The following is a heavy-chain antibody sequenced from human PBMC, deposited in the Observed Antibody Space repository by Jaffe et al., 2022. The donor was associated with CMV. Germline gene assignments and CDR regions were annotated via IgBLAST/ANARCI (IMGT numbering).Heavy chain of an antibody. Sequence: QVQLVESGGGVVQPGRSLRLSCAASGFTFSSYGMHWVRQAPGKGLEWVAVISYDGSNKYYADSVKGRFTISRDNSKNTLYLQMNSLRAEDTAVYYCAKDGTGAYYYYGMDVWGQGTTVTVSS. D-gene: IGHD1-26*01. CDR1: GFTFSSYG. CDR2: ISYDGSNK. CDR3: AKDGTGAYYYYGMDV. V-gene: IGHV3-30*18. J-gene: IGHJ6*02.